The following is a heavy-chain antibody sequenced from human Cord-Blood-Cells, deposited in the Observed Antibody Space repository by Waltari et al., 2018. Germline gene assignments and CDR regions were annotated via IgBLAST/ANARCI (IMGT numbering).Heavy chain of an antibody. CDR3: TRQSRGWLVRGDFDY. D-gene: IGHD6-19*01. Sequence: EVQLVQSGGGWVQRGGALKLSCAASGFTLSGSAMHWVRQASGKGLEWVGRIRSKANSYATAYAASVKGRFTISRDDSKNTAYLQMNSLKTEDTAVYYCTRQSRGWLVRGDFDYWGQGTLVTVSS. CDR2: IRSKANSYAT. J-gene: IGHJ4*02. V-gene: IGHV3-73*02. CDR1: GFTLSGSA.